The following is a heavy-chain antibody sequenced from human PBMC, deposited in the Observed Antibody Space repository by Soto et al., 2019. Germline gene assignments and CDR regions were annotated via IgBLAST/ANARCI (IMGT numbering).Heavy chain of an antibody. CDR3: AKAIPSVYDSSGSFDY. Sequence: GGSLRLSCAASGFTFSSYAMSWVRQAPGKGLEWVSAISGSGGSTYYADSVKGRFTISRDNSKNTLYLQMNSLRAEDTAVYYCAKAIPSVYDSSGSFDYWGQGTLVTVSS. V-gene: IGHV3-23*01. CDR1: GFTFSSYA. J-gene: IGHJ4*02. CDR2: ISGSGGST. D-gene: IGHD3-22*01.